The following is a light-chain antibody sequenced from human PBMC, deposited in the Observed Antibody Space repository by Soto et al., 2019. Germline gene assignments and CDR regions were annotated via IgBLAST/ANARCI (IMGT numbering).Light chain of an antibody. CDR1: QSVSTN. Sequence: EIVMTQSPAILSVSPGERATLSCRASQSVSTNLAWFQQKPGQAPRLLIYDASTRATGIPARFSGSGSGTEFTLTISSLQSEDFAVYYCQQYHNWLTFGGGTKVDIK. CDR2: DAS. V-gene: IGKV3-15*01. J-gene: IGKJ4*01. CDR3: QQYHNWLT.